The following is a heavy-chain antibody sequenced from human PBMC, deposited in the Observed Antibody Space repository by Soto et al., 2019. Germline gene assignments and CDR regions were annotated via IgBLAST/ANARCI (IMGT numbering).Heavy chain of an antibody. CDR1: GGSISSGGYY. Sequence: QVQLQESGPGLVKPSQTLSLTCTVSGGSISSGGYYWSWIRQHPGKGLEWIGYIYYSGSTYYNPTLKRRVTTSVDTSKKQFSLELSAVTADGTAVYYCARVVVAATQRLYSGMDVWGQGTTVTPSS. J-gene: IGHJ6*02. D-gene: IGHD2-15*01. V-gene: IGHV4-31*03. CDR2: IYYSGST. CDR3: ARVVVAATQRLYSGMDV.